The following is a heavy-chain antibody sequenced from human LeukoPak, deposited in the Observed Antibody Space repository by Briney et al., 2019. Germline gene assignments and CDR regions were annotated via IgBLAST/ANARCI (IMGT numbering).Heavy chain of an antibody. J-gene: IGHJ4*02. D-gene: IGHD6-13*01. Sequence: SVKVSCKASGGTFSSYATSWVRQAPGQGLEWMGRIIPILGIIDYSQNFQGRITITADKSTSTAYMELSSLTSEDTAMYYCARDLRGSSSWYDYWGQGTLVTVSS. CDR3: ARDLRGSSSWYDY. CDR1: GGTFSSYA. V-gene: IGHV1-69*04. CDR2: IIPILGII.